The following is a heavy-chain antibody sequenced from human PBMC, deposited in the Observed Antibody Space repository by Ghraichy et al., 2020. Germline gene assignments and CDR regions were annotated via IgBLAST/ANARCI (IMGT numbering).Heavy chain of an antibody. D-gene: IGHD5-18*01. Sequence: GESLRLSCAASGFTFSNYWMSWVRQASGKGLEWVANIKQDGSEKYCVDSVKGRFTISRDNAKNSLYLQMNSLRAEDTAVYYCANSRGYSYGRYYYYYMDVWGKGTTVTVSS. CDR3: ANSRGYSYGRYYYYYMDV. J-gene: IGHJ6*03. CDR1: GFTFSNYW. V-gene: IGHV3-7*01. CDR2: IKQDGSEK.